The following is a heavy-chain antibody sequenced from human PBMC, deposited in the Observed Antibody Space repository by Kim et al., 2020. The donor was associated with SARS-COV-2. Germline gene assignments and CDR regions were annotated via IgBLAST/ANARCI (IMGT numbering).Heavy chain of an antibody. D-gene: IGHD5-12*01. CDR1: GFTFSSYG. Sequence: GGSLRLSCAASGFTFSSYGMHWVRQAPGKGLEWVAVIWYDGSNKYYADSVKGRFTISRDNSKNTLYLQMNSLRAEDTAVYYCARGNTPSGYDYWVYYYYYGMDVWGQGTTVTVSS. CDR3: ARGNTPSGYDYWVYYYYYGMDV. CDR2: IWYDGSNK. V-gene: IGHV3-33*01. J-gene: IGHJ6*02.